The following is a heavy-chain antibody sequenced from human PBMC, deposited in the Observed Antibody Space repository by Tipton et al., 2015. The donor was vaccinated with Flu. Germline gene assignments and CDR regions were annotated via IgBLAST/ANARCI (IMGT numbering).Heavy chain of an antibody. D-gene: IGHD2-15*01. CDR3: ARERRANGNCSGGSCYSSTGAFDI. CDR1: GGSFSGYY. CDR2: INHSGST. J-gene: IGHJ3*02. V-gene: IGHV4-34*01. Sequence: TCAVYGGSFSGYYWSWIRQPPGKGLEWIGEINHSGSTNYNPSLKSRVTISVDTSKNQFSLKLSSVTAADTAVYYCARERRANGNCSGGSCYSSTGAFDIWGQGTMVTVSS.